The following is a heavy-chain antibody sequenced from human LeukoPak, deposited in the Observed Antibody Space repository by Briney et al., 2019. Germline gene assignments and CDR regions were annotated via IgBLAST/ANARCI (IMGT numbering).Heavy chain of an antibody. CDR1: GGSISSGNYY. CDR3: ARSQKLVRTPWFDP. V-gene: IGHV4-61*02. Sequence: KPSETLSLTCTVSGGSISSGNYYWNWIRQPAGKGLEWLGRISISGSTSYNPSLKSRVTISVDTSKNQFSLKLYSVTAADTAVYYCARSQKLVRTPWFDPWGQGTLVTVSS. D-gene: IGHD6-6*01. J-gene: IGHJ5*02. CDR2: ISISGST.